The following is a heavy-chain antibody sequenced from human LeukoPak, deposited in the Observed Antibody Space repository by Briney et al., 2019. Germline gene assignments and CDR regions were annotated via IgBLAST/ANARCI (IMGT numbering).Heavy chain of an antibody. CDR2: INPNTGVT. D-gene: IGHD4-17*01. V-gene: IGHV1-2*02. J-gene: IGHJ6*02. CDR3: ARDRTTVTTGYYGMDV. Sequence: ASVKVSCKASGYTFTGYYMHWVRQAPGQGLEWMGWINPNTGVTNYAQKFQGRVTLTRDTSIITAYMELTRLRSDDTAMYYCARDRTTVTTGYYGMDVWGQGNTLTVSS. CDR1: GYTFTGYY.